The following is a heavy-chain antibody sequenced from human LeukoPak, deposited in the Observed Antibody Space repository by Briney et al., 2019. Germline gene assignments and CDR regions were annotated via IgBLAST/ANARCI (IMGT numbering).Heavy chain of an antibody. CDR1: GYTFTGYY. V-gene: IGHV1-2*06. J-gene: IGHJ5*02. CDR2: INPNSGGT. CDR3: ARDRRNYYDSSGPGGFDP. Sequence: ASVKVSCKASGYTFTGYYMHWVRQAPGQGLEWMGRINPNSGGTNYAQKFQGRVTMTRDTSISTAYMELSRLRSDDTAVYYCARDRRNYYDSSGPGGFDPWGQGTLVTVSS. D-gene: IGHD3-22*01.